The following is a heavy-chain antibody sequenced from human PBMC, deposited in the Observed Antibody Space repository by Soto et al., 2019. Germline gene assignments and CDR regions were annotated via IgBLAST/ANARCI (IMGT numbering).Heavy chain of an antibody. Sequence: SETLSLTCAVSGYSISSSNWWGWIRQPPGKGLEWIGYIYYSGSTYYNPSLKSRVTMSVDTSTSTVYMELRSLTSDDTAVYYCARDGVAVTTGISGYWGQGTLVTVSS. D-gene: IGHD4-4*01. V-gene: IGHV4-28*03. CDR1: GYSISSSNW. J-gene: IGHJ4*02. CDR2: IYYSGST. CDR3: ARDGVAVTTGISGY.